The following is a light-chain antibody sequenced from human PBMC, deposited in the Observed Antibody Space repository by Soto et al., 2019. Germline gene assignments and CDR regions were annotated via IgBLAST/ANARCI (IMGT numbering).Light chain of an antibody. J-gene: IGKJ5*01. CDR1: QGISKW. CDR2: TTS. Sequence: DIQMTQSPSSVSASVGDRVTITCRASQGISKWIAWYQQKPGRAPKLLIYTTSILQTGVPSRFTGSGFGTDFTLTISNLQPEASATYYCQQANSFPITFGQGTQLDIK. V-gene: IGKV1-12*01. CDR3: QQANSFPIT.